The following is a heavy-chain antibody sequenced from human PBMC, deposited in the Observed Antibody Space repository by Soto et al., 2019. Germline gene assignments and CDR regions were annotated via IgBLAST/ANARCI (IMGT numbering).Heavy chain of an antibody. V-gene: IGHV4-59*03. CDR1: GGSISSYF. J-gene: IGHJ3*02. D-gene: IGHD2-21*02. CDR2: IYDSGDA. Sequence: SETLSLTCSVSGGSISSYFRNWIRQAPGKGLEWIGCIYDSGDANYNPSLKSRVTVSLDTSKNQFSLKLSSVTAADTAVYYCVSSRTAIYGDALDIWAQGTMVTVSS. CDR3: VSSRTAIYGDALDI.